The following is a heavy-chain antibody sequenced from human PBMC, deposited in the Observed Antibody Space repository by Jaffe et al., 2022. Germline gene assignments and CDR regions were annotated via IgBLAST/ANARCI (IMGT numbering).Heavy chain of an antibody. Sequence: QVQLQESGPGLVKPSETLSLTCAVSGYSISSGYYWGWIRQPPGKGLEWIGSIYHSGSTYYNPSLKSRVTISVDTSKNQFSLKLSSVTAADTAVYYCARDRLAYDILTGYQELHDAFDIWGQGTMVTVSS. CDR2: IYHSGST. V-gene: IGHV4-38-2*02. CDR3: ARDRLAYDILTGYQELHDAFDI. J-gene: IGHJ3*02. D-gene: IGHD3-9*01. CDR1: GYSISSGYY.